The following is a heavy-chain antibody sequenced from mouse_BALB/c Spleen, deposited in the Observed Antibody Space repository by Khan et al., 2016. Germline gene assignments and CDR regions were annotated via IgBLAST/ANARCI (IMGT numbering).Heavy chain of an antibody. D-gene: IGHD1-1*02. CDR2: IWGDGST. J-gene: IGHJ4*01. CDR3: ARVWGDY. Sequence: QVQLKQSGPGLVAPSQSLSITCTVSGFPLTGYGVNWVRQPPGKGLEWLGMIWGDGSTDYNSALKSRLSISKDNSKSHVILKMNSLQTDDTARYYGARVWGDYWGQGTSVTVSS. CDR1: GFPLTGYG. V-gene: IGHV2-6-7*01.